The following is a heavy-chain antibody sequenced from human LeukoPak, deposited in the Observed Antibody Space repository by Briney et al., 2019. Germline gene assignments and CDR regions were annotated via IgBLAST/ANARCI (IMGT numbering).Heavy chain of an antibody. CDR3: ARGNPLLMITFGGLFDY. J-gene: IGHJ4*02. D-gene: IGHD3-16*01. V-gene: IGHV3-11*01. CDR1: GFIFSDHY. Sequence: GGSLRLSCGASGFIFSDHYMSWIRQAPGKGLEWISYISDGGRTIHYADSVKSRFTISRDNAKNSLYLQMNSLRPDDTAVYYCARGNPLLMITFGGLFDYWGQGTLVTVSS. CDR2: ISDGGRTI.